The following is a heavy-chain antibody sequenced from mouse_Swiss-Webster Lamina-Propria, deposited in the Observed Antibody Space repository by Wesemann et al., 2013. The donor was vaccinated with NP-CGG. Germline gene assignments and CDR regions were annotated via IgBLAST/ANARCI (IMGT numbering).Heavy chain of an antibody. CDR1: GISITTGNYR. Sequence: DVQLQESGPGLVKPSQTVSLTCTVTGISITTGNYRWSWIRQFPGNKLEWIGYTYYSGTITYNPSLTSRTTITRDTSKNQFFLEMNSLTAEDTATYYCARAPHYYGYAYAMDYWGQGTSVTVSS. CDR3: ARAPHYYGYAYAMDY. V-gene: IGHV3-5*02. D-gene: IGHD1-2*01. CDR2: TYYSGTI. J-gene: IGHJ4*01.